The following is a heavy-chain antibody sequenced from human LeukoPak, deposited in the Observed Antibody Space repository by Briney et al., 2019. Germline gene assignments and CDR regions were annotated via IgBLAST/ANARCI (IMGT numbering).Heavy chain of an antibody. CDR2: INPNSGGT. Sequence: GASVKVSCKASGYTFTGYYMHWVRQAPGQGLEWMGRINPNSGGTNYAQKFQGRVTMTRDTSISTAYMELSRLRSDDTAVYYCARELGSSWSQNWFDPWGQGTLVTVSS. V-gene: IGHV1-2*06. CDR1: GYTFTGYY. J-gene: IGHJ5*02. CDR3: ARELGSSWSQNWFDP. D-gene: IGHD6-13*01.